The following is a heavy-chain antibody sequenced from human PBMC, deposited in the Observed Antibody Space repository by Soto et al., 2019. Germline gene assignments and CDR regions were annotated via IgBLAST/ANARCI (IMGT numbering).Heavy chain of an antibody. Sequence: VRSLRLSCAASGFTFTDYWTHWVRQAPGKGLVWVSRINSDGSRTSYADSVTGRFTISRDNAKNTLYLQMNSLRVEDTALYYCARETYRGFYFDYWGQGTLVTSPQ. D-gene: IGHD4-4*01. V-gene: IGHV3-74*01. J-gene: IGHJ4*02. CDR3: ARETYRGFYFDY. CDR1: GFTFTDYW. CDR2: INSDGSRT.